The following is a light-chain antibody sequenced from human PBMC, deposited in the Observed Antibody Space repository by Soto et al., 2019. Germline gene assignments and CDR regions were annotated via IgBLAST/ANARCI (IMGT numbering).Light chain of an antibody. V-gene: IGKV1-39*01. J-gene: IGKJ5*01. CDR3: RQSYSTLPIT. CDR1: QSISSY. CDR2: AAS. Sequence: DIRMTQSPSTLSASVGDRVTITCRASQSISSYLNWYQQKPGKAPKPLIYAASSLQRGVPSRFSDGGAGTDFTLTISSLQPEEFATYYCRQSYSTLPITFGQGTRLEIK.